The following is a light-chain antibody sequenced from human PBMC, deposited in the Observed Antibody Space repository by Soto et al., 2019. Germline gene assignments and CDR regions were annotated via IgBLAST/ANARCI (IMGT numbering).Light chain of an antibody. Sequence: EIVLTQSPATLSLSPGERATLSCRASQSVSRYLAWYQQKPGQAPRLLIYDASNRATGIPARFSGSGSGTDFPLTISRLEPEDFAVYYCQERSNWPLFGGGTQVEIK. CDR3: QERSNWPL. CDR1: QSVSRY. J-gene: IGKJ4*02. CDR2: DAS. V-gene: IGKV3-11*01.